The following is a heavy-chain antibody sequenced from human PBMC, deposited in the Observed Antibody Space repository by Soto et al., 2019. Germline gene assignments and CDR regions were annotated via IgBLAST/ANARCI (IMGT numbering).Heavy chain of an antibody. D-gene: IGHD3-3*01. CDR1: GFTFTSYW. CDR3: SRDHRVKISGVAPYYGMDV. Sequence: GGSLRLSCAASGFTFTSYWMHWVRQAPGKGLVWVSRINNDGDMTNYADFVEGRFTVSRDNAKNTVSLQTNSLTADDTAVYYCSRDHRVKISGVAPYYGMDVWGQGTTVTVSS. V-gene: IGHV3-74*01. J-gene: IGHJ6*01. CDR2: INNDGDMT.